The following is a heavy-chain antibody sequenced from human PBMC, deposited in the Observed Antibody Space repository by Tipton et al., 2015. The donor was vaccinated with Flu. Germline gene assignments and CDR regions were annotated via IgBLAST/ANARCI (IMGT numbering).Heavy chain of an antibody. V-gene: IGHV1-8*01. J-gene: IGHJ4*02. CDR3: AGYNWNSGGVDY. CDR2: MNPNSGNT. Sequence: QLVQSGAEVKKSGASVKVSCKASGYTFTSYDINWARQATGQGLEWMGWMNPNSGNTGYAQKLQGRVTMTTDTSTSTAYMELRSLRSDDTAVYYCAGYNWNSGGVDYWGQGTLVTVSS. D-gene: IGHD1-7*01. CDR1: GYTFTSYD.